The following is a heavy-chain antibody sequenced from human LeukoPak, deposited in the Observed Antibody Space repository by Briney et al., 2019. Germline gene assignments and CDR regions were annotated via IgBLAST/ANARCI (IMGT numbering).Heavy chain of an antibody. D-gene: IGHD6-19*01. CDR3: AKDLRAVAGTCAFDI. Sequence: GGSLRLSCAASGFTFSSYEMNWVRQAPGKGLEWVSYISSSGSTIYYADSVKGRFTISRDNAKNSLYLQMNSLRAEDTAVYYCAKDLRAVAGTCAFDIWGQGTMVTVSS. V-gene: IGHV3-48*03. CDR1: GFTFSSYE. J-gene: IGHJ3*02. CDR2: ISSSGSTI.